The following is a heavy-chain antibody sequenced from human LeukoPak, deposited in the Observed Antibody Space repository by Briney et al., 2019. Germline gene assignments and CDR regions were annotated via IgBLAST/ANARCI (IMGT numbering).Heavy chain of an antibody. CDR2: ISDSGDST. D-gene: IGHD2-21*02. V-gene: IGHV3-23*01. J-gene: IGHJ6*02. CDR1: GFTFSSYA. Sequence: GGSLRLSCAASGFTFSSYAMSWVRQAPGKGLEWVSGISDSGDSTYYADSVKGRFTISRDNSKNTLYLHMNSLRAEDTAVYYCAIPLLAYCGGDCYSPLSYGVDVWGPGTTVTVSS. CDR3: AIPLLAYCGGDCYSPLSYGVDV.